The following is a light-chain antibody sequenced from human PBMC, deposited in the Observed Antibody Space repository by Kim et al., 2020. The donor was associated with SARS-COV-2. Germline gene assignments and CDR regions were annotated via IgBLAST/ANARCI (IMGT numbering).Light chain of an antibody. J-gene: IGLJ2*01. Sequence: VSPVQTASITWSGDKLGEKYVCWYQQRPGQSPVVVIYQDTNRPSGIPERFSGSNSGNTATLTISGTQAMDEADYYCQVWDSTTTVFGGGTQLTVL. V-gene: IGLV3-1*01. CDR3: QVWDSTTTV. CDR1: KLGEKY. CDR2: QDT.